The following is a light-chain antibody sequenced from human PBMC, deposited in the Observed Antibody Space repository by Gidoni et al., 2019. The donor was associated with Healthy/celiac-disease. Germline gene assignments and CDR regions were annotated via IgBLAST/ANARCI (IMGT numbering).Light chain of an antibody. CDR3: HQYGSSPWT. J-gene: IGKJ1*01. Sequence: EIVLTQSPGTLSLSPGEGATLSCRASQSVSSGYLAWYQQKPGQAPRLLIYGASYRATGIPDRFSGSGSGTDFTLTISRLEPEDFAVYYCHQYGSSPWTFGQGTKVEIK. V-gene: IGKV3-20*01. CDR2: GAS. CDR1: QSVSSGY.